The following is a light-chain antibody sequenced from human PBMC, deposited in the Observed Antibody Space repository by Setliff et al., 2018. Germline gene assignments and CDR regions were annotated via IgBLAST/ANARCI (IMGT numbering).Light chain of an antibody. Sequence: QSVLTQPRSVSGSPGQSVTISCTGTSSDVGGYNYVSWYQQHPGKAPKVMIYDVSKRPSGVPDRFSGSKSGNTASLTISGLQAEDGADYYCQVWDSSSDRRVFGTGTKVTVL. V-gene: IGLV2-11*01. J-gene: IGLJ1*01. CDR2: DVS. CDR1: SSDVGGYNY. CDR3: QVWDSSSDRRV.